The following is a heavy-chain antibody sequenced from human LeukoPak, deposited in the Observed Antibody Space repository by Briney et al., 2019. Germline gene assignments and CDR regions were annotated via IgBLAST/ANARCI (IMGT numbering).Heavy chain of an antibody. J-gene: IGHJ4*02. CDR3: ARMLDFWSGPDY. V-gene: IGHV3-7*01. CDR1: GFTFSSYW. D-gene: IGHD3-3*01. CDR2: IKQDGSEK. Sequence: PGGSLRLSCAASGFTFSSYWRSWVRQAPGKGLEWVANIKQDGSEKYYVDSVKGRFTISRDNAKNSLYLQMNSLRAEDTAVYYCARMLDFWSGPDYWGQGTLVTVSS.